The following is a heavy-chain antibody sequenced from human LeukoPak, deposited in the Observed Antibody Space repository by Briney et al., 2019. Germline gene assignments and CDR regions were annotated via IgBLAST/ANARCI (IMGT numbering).Heavy chain of an antibody. CDR3: ARDGPGPYYDSSGHDY. CDR2: IKSDGSST. Sequence: HAGGSLRLSCAASGFTFSSYWMHWVRHTPGKGLVWVSRIKSDGSSTSYADSVKGRFTISRDNAKNTLYLQMNSLRAEDTAVYYCARDGPGPYYDSSGHDYWGQGTLVTVSS. D-gene: IGHD3-22*01. J-gene: IGHJ4*02. CDR1: GFTFSSYW. V-gene: IGHV3-74*01.